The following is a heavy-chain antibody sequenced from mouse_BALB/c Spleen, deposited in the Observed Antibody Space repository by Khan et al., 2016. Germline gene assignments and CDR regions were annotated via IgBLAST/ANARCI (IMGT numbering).Heavy chain of an antibody. CDR3: ARADGSNPFHY. CDR1: GVSITSGY. Sequence: VQLQQSGPSLVKPSQTLSLTCSVTGVSITSGYWNWIRKFPGKRLEYMGYITYSGTTYYNPSLKSRISIPRDTSKNNYYLQLNSVPTEDTATYYCARADGSNPFHYWGQGTTLTVSS. CDR2: ITYSGTT. J-gene: IGHJ2*01. D-gene: IGHD1-1*01. V-gene: IGHV3-8*02.